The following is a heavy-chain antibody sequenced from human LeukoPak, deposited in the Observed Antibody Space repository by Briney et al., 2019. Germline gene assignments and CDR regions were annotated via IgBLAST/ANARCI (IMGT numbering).Heavy chain of an antibody. CDR1: GGSISSSSYY. J-gene: IGHJ4*02. D-gene: IGHD5-18*01. Sequence: SETLSLTCTVSGGSISSSSYYWGWIRQPPGKGLEWIGSIYYSGSTYYNPSLKSRVTISVDTSKNQFSLKLSSATAADTAVYYCARHGGIQLWFTSLDYWGQGTLVTVSS. CDR2: IYYSGST. V-gene: IGHV4-39*01. CDR3: ARHGGIQLWFTSLDY.